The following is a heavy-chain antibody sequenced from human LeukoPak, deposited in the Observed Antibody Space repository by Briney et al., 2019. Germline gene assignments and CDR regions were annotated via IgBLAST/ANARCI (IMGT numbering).Heavy chain of an antibody. CDR2: INQDGSEE. V-gene: IGHV3-7*01. CDR3: VRDGGVSGYDLLDY. J-gene: IGHJ4*02. CDR1: GFTFSYYW. D-gene: IGHD5-12*01. Sequence: HPGGALRLACAASGFTFSYYWMTWVRQAPGKGLEWVAHINQDGSEEHYMDSVKARFTISRDNAKNSLSLQMNSLRAEDTAVYYCVRDGGVSGYDLLDYWGRGTLVSVSS.